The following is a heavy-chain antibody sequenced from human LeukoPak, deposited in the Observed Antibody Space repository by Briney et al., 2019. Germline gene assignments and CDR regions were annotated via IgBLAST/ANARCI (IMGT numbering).Heavy chain of an antibody. J-gene: IGHJ4*02. CDR1: GFTFSNYW. CDR3: ARETTVTSDY. V-gene: IGHV3-7*01. Sequence: GGSLRLSCAASGFTFSNYWMTWVRQAPGQGLEWVANIKGDGSKIHYVDSVKGRFTASRDHAKDSVYLQMNSLRAEDTAVYYCARETTVTSDYWGQGTLVTVSS. D-gene: IGHD4-17*01. CDR2: IKGDGSKI.